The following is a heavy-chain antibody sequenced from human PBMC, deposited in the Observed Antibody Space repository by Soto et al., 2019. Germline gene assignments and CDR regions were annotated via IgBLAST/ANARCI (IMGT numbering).Heavy chain of an antibody. CDR3: ARAHGREKSLFDY. V-gene: IGHV1-46*01. CDR1: GYTFTSYY. CDR2: INPSGGST. J-gene: IGHJ4*02. Sequence: ASGKVSCKATGYTFTSYYIHWVRQAPGQRLKWMGIINPSGGSTSYAQKFQDRVTMTRDTSTSTVYMELSSLRSEDTAVYFCARAHGREKSLFDYWGQGTLVTVSS.